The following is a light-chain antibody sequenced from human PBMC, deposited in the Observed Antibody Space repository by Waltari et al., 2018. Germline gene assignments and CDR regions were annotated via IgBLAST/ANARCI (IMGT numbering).Light chain of an antibody. CDR1: GSHVGDYKF. Sequence: QSALTQPASVSGSPGKSITISCTGTGSHVGDYKFVSWYQQHPDKVPKLLIYEGNKRPSGFSDRFSVSYSANTAALTISGLQAEDEADYYCCSYAGSNTLLYVFVTGTKVTVL. V-gene: IGLV2-23*01. CDR3: CSYAGSNTLLYV. J-gene: IGLJ1*01. CDR2: EGN.